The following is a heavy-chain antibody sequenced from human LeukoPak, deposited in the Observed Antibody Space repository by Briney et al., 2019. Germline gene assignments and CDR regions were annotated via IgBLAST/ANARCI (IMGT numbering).Heavy chain of an antibody. V-gene: IGHV3-7*01. J-gene: IGHJ4*02. D-gene: IGHD3-10*01. CDR3: ARGARGFDY. CDR1: GFTFRSYW. CDR2: IKQDGSEK. Sequence: GGSLRLSCVASGFTFRSYWMSWVRQAPGKGLEWVANIKQDGSEKYYVDSVKGRFTISRDNAKNSLYLQMNSLRAEDTAVYYCARGARGFDYWGQGTLATVSS.